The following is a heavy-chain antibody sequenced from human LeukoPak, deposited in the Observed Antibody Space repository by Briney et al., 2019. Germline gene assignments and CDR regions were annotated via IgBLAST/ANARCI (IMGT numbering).Heavy chain of an antibody. CDR3: ARTTHAPEYYYYYYMDV. Sequence: SETLSLTCTVSDDSISSYYWSWIRQPPGKGLEWIGYIYYSGSTNYNPSLKSRVTISIDTSKNQFSLTLSSVTAADTAVYYCARTTHAPEYYYYYYMDVWGKGTTVTVSS. J-gene: IGHJ6*03. CDR1: DDSISSYY. CDR2: IYYSGST. D-gene: IGHD1-1*01. V-gene: IGHV4-59*01.